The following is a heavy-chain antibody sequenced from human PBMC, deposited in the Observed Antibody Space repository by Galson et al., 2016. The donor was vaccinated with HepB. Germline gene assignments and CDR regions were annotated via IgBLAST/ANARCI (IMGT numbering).Heavy chain of an antibody. V-gene: IGHV4-30-4*01. CDR2: IYNSGNT. Sequence: TLSLTCTVSGGPSSGGDHYWSWIRQPPGKGLEWIGYIYNSGNTYYNPSLESRISISVDTSKTQFSLNLRSVTAADTAVYYCARGPPEGCGSGTCSLGAFDLWGQGTLVTVSS. CDR3: ARGPPEGCGSGTCSLGAFDL. D-gene: IGHD2-21*01. J-gene: IGHJ4*02. CDR1: GGPSSGGDHY.